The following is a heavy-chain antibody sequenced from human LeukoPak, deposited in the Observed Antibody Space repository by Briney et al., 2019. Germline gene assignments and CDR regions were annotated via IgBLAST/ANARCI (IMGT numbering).Heavy chain of an antibody. CDR1: VVSIGSYH. J-gene: IGHJ4*02. V-gene: IGHV4-59*01. Sequence: SETLSLTCTVSVVSIGSYHWSWIRKPPWKGLEWLGHISYSGSTNYNPSLRSRVTISVDTSKNQFSLKLRSVTAADTAVYYCARVAYSGRYFDYWGQGTLVTVSS. CDR2: ISYSGST. CDR3: ARVAYSGRYFDY. D-gene: IGHD1-26*01.